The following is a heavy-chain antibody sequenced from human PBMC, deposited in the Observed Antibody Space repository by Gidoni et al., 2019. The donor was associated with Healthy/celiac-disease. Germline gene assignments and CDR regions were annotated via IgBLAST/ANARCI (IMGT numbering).Heavy chain of an antibody. D-gene: IGHD1-26*01. CDR2: SSSSISYI. V-gene: IGHV3-21*01. CDR3: ARAWELLSYFDY. CDR1: GFTFSSYS. Sequence: EVQLVESGGGLVKPGGSLRLSCAASGFTFSSYSMNWVRQAPGKGLEWVSSSSSSISYIYYADSVKGRFTISRDNAKNSLYLQMNSLRAEDTAVYYCARAWELLSYFDYWGQGTLVTVSS. J-gene: IGHJ4*02.